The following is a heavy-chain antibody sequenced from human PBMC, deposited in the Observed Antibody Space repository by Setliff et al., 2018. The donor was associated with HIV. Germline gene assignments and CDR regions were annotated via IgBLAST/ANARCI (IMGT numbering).Heavy chain of an antibody. CDR3: ARDEATGGVDY. D-gene: IGHD3-16*01. J-gene: IGHJ4*02. V-gene: IGHV3-11*04. CDR1: GFTFINTW. CDR2: ITGSGSRI. Sequence: GGSLRLSCAASGFTFINTWMSWVRQAPGKGLEWVSYITGSGSRIYYADSVKGRFTISRDNAKNSVYLQMNSLRAEDTAVYYCARDEATGGVDYWGQGTLVTVSS.